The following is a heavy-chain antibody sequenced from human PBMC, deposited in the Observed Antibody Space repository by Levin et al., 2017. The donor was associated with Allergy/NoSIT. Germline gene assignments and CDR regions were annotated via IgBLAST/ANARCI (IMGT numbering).Heavy chain of an antibody. CDR2: VYYTGRT. V-gene: IGHV4-59*01. CDR3: AREPTGWFER. CDR1: GISISSDS. Sequence: SETLSLTCSVSGISISSDSWSWIRQFPGKGLEWIGYVYYTGRTNYNPSLKNRVTISVDSTKTQFSLSLSSVTAADTAISYCAREPTGWFERWGQRTLVTFSS. D-gene: IGHD1-14*01. J-gene: IGHJ5*02.